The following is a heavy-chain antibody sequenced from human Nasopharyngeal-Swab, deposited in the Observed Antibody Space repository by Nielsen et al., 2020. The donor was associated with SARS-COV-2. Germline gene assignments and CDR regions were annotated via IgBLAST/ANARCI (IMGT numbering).Heavy chain of an antibody. Sequence: SETLSLTCTVSGGSISSYYWSWIRQPPGKGLEWIGYIYYSGSTNYNPSLKSRVTISVDTSKNQFSLKLSSVTAADTAVYYCARGYGRGYFDYWGQGTLVIVSS. D-gene: IGHD5-18*01. CDR1: GGSISSYY. CDR3: ARGYGRGYFDY. CDR2: IYYSGST. V-gene: IGHV4-59*01. J-gene: IGHJ4*02.